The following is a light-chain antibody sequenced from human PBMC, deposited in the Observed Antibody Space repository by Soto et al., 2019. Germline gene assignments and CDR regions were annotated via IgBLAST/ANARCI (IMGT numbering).Light chain of an antibody. Sequence: ESVLMQSPASLSLSPGERATLSCRASHSVPTTYLAWYQQKPGQAPRVLIYGSSSRATGIPDRFSGSGSGTDFTLTITRLEPEDFALYFCQQCATSPWTFGQGTNV. V-gene: IGKV3-20*01. CDR3: QQCATSPWT. CDR1: HSVPTTY. J-gene: IGKJ1*01. CDR2: GSS.